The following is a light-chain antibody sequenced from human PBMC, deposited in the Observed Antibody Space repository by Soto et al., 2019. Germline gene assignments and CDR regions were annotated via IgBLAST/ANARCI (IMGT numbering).Light chain of an antibody. CDR3: QQYNDWPLT. J-gene: IGKJ1*01. V-gene: IGKV3-15*01. CDR1: QSVTSN. CDR2: GAS. Sequence: EVVMTQSPATLSVSPGERVTFSCRASQSVTSNLAWYQHKPGQSPRLLISGASTGASGIPPRFSGTGSGTEFTLTISSLQSEDFALYYCQQYNDWPLTFGQGTKV.